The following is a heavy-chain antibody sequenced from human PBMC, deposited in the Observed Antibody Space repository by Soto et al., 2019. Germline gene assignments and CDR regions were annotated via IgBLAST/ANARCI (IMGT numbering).Heavy chain of an antibody. Sequence: QVHLVQSGGGVVQPGRSLRLSCAASGFAFNTYSMHWVRQAPGRGLEWVAVISYDGSNKFYADSVKGRFTISRDKSKNTLYLEMNSLRGEDTAVYYCAKVSPMGYFFDFWGQGTLVTVSS. CDR3: AKVSPMGYFFDF. CDR1: GFAFNTYS. CDR2: ISYDGSNK. V-gene: IGHV3-30-3*01. J-gene: IGHJ4*02.